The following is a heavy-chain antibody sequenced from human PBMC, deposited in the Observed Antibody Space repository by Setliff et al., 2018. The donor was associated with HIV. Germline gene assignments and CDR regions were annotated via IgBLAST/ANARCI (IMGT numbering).Heavy chain of an antibody. V-gene: IGHV4-39*07. J-gene: IGHJ4*02. CDR2: IYYSGST. CDR3: ASTGYSSGWSFDY. D-gene: IGHD6-19*01. CDR1: GGSISSSSYY. Sequence: PSETLSLTCTVSGGSISSSSYYWGWIRQPPGKGLEWLGSIYYSGSTYYNPSLKSRVTISVDTSKNQLSLKLSSVTAADTAVYYCASTGYSSGWSFDYWGQGTLVTVSS.